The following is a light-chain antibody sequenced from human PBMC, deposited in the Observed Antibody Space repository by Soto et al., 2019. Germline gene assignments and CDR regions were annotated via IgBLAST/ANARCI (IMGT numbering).Light chain of an antibody. Sequence: QSVLTQPRSVSGSPGQSVTISCTRTSSDVDNYNNVSWYQQHPGKAPKLLIYDVNKRPSGVPYRFSGSKSGNTASLTISGLQAGDEADYYCCSYAGSYTLGVFGTGTKVTVL. CDR3: CSYAGSYTLGV. CDR1: SSDVDNYNN. V-gene: IGLV2-11*01. J-gene: IGLJ1*01. CDR2: DVN.